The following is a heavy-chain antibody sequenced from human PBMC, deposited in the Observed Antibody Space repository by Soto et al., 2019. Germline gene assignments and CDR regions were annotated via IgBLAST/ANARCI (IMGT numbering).Heavy chain of an antibody. Sequence: PGGSLRLSCAASGFTFSSYSMNWVRQAPGKGLEWVSYISSSSTIYYADSVKGRFTISRDNAKNSLYLQMNSLRDEDTAVYYCARAVAGLIAAAFFDYWGQRTLVTVAS. CDR3: ARAVAGLIAAAFFDY. D-gene: IGHD6-13*01. CDR1: GFTFSSYS. V-gene: IGHV3-48*02. CDR2: ISSSSTI. J-gene: IGHJ4*02.